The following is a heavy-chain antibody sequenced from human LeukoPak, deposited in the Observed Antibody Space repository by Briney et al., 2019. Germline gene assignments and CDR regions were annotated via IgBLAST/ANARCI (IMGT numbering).Heavy chain of an antibody. Sequence: AGGSLTLSCAASGFTFSNYAMGWVRQAPGKGLEWVSTMSGSGGSTYYGGCVEGRFTISRDNSKNTLYLQMNSLRADDTAVYYCARPRWLQLWYFDYWGQGTLVTVSS. D-gene: IGHD5-24*01. CDR1: GFTFSNYA. V-gene: IGHV3-23*01. CDR2: MSGSGGST. CDR3: ARPRWLQLWYFDY. J-gene: IGHJ4*02.